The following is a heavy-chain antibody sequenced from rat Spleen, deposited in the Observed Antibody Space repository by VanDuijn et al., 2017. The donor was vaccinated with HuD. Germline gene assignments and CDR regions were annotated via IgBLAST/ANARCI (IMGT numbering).Heavy chain of an antibody. J-gene: IGHJ3*01. CDR2: INSAGST. V-gene: IGHV3-3*01. CDR3: ARSDGTHYYLPFIY. D-gene: IGHD1-12*02. Sequence: EVQLQESGPGLVKPSQSLSLTCSVTGHSITNGYRWNWIRKFPGNKLEWMGYINSAGSTLYTPSLKSRISITRDTSKNQFFLQVNSVTTEDTATYYCARSDGTHYYLPFIYWGQGTLVTVSS. CDR1: GHSITNGYR.